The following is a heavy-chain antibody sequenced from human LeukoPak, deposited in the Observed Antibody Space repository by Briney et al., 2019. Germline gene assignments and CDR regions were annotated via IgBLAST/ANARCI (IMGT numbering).Heavy chain of an antibody. Sequence: PSETLSLTCTVSGDSLSIYYWSWIRQPPGKGRECIGYIYYRVTSNYNPSLKRRVTMSVGMSKNQFSLKLSSVTAADTAVYYCARERSEAYSNSWYYGLFDPWGQGTLVTVSS. CDR3: ARERSEAYSNSWYYGLFDP. D-gene: IGHD6-13*01. V-gene: IGHV4-59*12. J-gene: IGHJ5*02. CDR2: IYYRVTS. CDR1: GDSLSIYY.